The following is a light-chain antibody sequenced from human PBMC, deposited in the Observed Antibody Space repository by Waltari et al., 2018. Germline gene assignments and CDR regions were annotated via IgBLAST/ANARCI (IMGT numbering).Light chain of an antibody. V-gene: IGLV2-8*01. Sequence: QSALTQPPSASGSPGQSVTISCTGTSSDVGGYNYVSWYQQHPGKAPKLMIYEVNKRPSGVPDRFSGSKSGHTASLTVSELQPEDDADYYCTSYAGNSNTYVFGTGTKVTVL. CDR3: TSYAGNSNTYV. J-gene: IGLJ1*01. CDR1: SSDVGGYNY. CDR2: EVN.